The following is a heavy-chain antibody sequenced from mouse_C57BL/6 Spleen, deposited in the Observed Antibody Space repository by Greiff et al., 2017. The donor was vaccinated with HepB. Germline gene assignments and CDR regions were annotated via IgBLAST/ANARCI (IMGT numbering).Heavy chain of an antibody. D-gene: IGHD2-5*01. J-gene: IGHJ4*01. CDR1: GYTFTSYG. CDR2: IYPRSGNT. CDR3: ARSCSNYGLDY. V-gene: IGHV1-81*01. Sequence: VKLQQSGAELARPGASVKLSCKASGYTFTSYGISWVKQRTGQGLEWIGEIYPRSGNTYYNEKFKGKATLTADKSSSTAYMELRSLTSEDSAVYFCARSCSNYGLDYWGQGTSVTVSS.